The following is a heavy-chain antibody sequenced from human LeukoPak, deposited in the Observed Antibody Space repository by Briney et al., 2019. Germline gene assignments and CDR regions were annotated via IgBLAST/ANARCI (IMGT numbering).Heavy chain of an antibody. CDR3: ARARATLPFDY. CDR2: ISSSSSYI. Sequence: RGSLRLSCAASGFTFSIYSMNWVRQAPGKGLEWVSSISSSSSYIYYADSLKGRFTISRDNAKNSLYLQMNSLRAEDTAVYYCARARATLPFDYWGQGTLVTVSS. J-gene: IGHJ4*02. CDR1: GFTFSIYS. V-gene: IGHV3-21*01.